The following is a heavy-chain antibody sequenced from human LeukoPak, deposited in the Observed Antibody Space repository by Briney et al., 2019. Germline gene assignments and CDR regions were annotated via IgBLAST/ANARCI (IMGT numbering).Heavy chain of an antibody. D-gene: IGHD3-22*01. CDR2: INPSGGST. V-gene: IGHV1-46*01. CDR3: ARDRTGDSSGYDAFDI. CDR1: GYTFTSYY. J-gene: IGHJ3*02. Sequence: ASVKVSCKASGYTFTSYYMHWVRQAPGQGLEWMGIINPSGGSTSYAQKFQGRVTMTRDTSTSTVYMELSSLRSEDTAAYYCARDRTGDSSGYDAFDIWGQGTMVTVSS.